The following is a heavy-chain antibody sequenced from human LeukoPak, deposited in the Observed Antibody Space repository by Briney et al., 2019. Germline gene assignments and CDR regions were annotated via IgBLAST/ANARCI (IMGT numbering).Heavy chain of an antibody. CDR3: ARLDYGDFNWFDP. CDR2: IYYSGST. D-gene: IGHD4-17*01. J-gene: IGHJ5*02. V-gene: IGHV4-39*07. Sequence: PSETLSLTCTVSGGSISSSSYYWGWIRQPPGKGLEWIGSIYYSGSTYYNPSLKSRVTISVDTSKNQFSLKLSSVTAADTAVYYCARLDYGDFNWFDPWGQGTLVTVSS. CDR1: GGSISSSSYY.